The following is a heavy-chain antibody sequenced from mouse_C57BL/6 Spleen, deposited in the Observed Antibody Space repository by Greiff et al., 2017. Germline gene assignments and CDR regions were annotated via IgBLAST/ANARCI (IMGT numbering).Heavy chain of an antibody. D-gene: IGHD1-1*01. Sequence: QVQLQQSGAELVKPGASVKISCKASGYAFSSYWMNWVKQRPGKGLEWIGQIYPGDGDTNYNGKFKGKATLTADKSSSTAYMQLSSLTSEDSAVYGWARKTSITTVVATPCAMDYWGQGTSVTVSS. J-gene: IGHJ4*01. CDR2: IYPGDGDT. CDR3: ARKTSITTVVATPCAMDY. CDR1: GYAFSSYW. V-gene: IGHV1-80*01.